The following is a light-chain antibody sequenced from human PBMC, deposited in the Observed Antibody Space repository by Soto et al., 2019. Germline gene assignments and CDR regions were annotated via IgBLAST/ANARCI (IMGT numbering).Light chain of an antibody. V-gene: IGKV3-20*01. J-gene: IGKJ2*01. CDR1: QSLRSDF. Sequence: EIVLTQSPGTLSLLPGERATLSCRASQSLRSDFVAWYQQKPGQAPRLLIYSSSNRATGIPDRFSGSGSGTDFTLTITRLEPEDLAVYYCQQYSNWPPFTFGQGTKLEI. CDR2: SSS. CDR3: QQYSNWPPFT.